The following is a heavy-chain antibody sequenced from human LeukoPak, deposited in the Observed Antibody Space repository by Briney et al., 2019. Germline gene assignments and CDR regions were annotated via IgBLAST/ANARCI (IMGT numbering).Heavy chain of an antibody. J-gene: IGHJ4*02. Sequence: GGSLRLSCAASGFTFSSYSMNWVRHAPGKGLEWVSSISSSSSYIYYADSVKGRFTISRDNAKNSLYLQMNSLRAEDTAVYYCARAFADGYNSSPFDYWGQGTLVTVSS. CDR2: ISSSSSYI. CDR1: GFTFSSYS. CDR3: ARAFADGYNSSPFDY. V-gene: IGHV3-21*01. D-gene: IGHD5-24*01.